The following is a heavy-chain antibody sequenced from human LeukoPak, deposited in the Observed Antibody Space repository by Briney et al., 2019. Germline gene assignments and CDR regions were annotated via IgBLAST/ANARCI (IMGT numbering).Heavy chain of an antibody. D-gene: IGHD6-19*01. CDR3: AREDVDITVATSGAFDI. CDR1: GFTFSSYA. Sequence: PGGSLRLSCAASGFTFSSYAMHWVRQAPGKGLVWVSRIISDGSSTNYADSVKGRFTISRDNAKNTLYLQMNSLRAEDTALYYCAREDVDITVATSGAFDIWGQGTMVTVSS. J-gene: IGHJ3*02. CDR2: IISDGSST. V-gene: IGHV3-74*01.